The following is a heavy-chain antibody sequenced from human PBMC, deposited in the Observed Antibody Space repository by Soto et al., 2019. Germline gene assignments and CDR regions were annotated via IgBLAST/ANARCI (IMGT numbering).Heavy chain of an antibody. CDR3: ARMATSGTLNWFDP. CDR1: GYTFTSYG. Sequence: ASVKVSCKASGYTFTSYGISWVRQAPGQGLDWRGWMSAYTGNTNYAQKLQGRVTMTRDTATSTAYMELSSLASDDTAMYYCARMATSGTLNWFDPWGQGTLVTVSS. CDR2: MSAYTGNT. J-gene: IGHJ5*02. V-gene: IGHV1-18*04.